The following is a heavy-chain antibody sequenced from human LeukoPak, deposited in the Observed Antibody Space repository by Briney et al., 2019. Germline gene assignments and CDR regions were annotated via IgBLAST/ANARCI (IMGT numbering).Heavy chain of an antibody. Sequence: GGSLRLSCAASGFTFSSYSMSWVRQAPGKGLEWVANIKQDGSEKYYVESVKGRFTISRDNAKNSLYLQMNSLRAEDTAVYYCARARRGTSGGYFDYWGQGTLVTVSS. J-gene: IGHJ4*02. CDR3: ARARRGTSGGYFDY. CDR1: GFTFSSYS. V-gene: IGHV3-7*01. D-gene: IGHD2-15*01. CDR2: IKQDGSEK.